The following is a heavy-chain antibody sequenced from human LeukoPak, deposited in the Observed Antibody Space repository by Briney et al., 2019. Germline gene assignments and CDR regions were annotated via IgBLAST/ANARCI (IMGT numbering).Heavy chain of an antibody. Sequence: GGSLRLSCAASGFTFSSYSMNWVRQAPGKGLEWVPSISSSSSYIYYADSVKGRFTISRDNAKNSLYLQMNSLRAEDTAVYYCAREYRYDFWSGFATASINWFDPWGQGTLVTVSS. CDR1: GFTFSSYS. J-gene: IGHJ5*02. D-gene: IGHD3-3*01. CDR2: ISSSSSYI. V-gene: IGHV3-21*01. CDR3: AREYRYDFWSGFATASINWFDP.